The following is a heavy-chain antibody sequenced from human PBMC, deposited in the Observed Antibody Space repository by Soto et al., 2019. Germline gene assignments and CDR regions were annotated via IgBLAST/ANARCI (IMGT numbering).Heavy chain of an antibody. J-gene: IGHJ4*02. CDR3: ASGDRAATSPLFDY. CDR2: IIPIFGTA. Sequence: GASVKVSCKASGGTFSSYAISWVRQAPGQGLEWMGGIIPIFGTANYAQKFQGRVTITADESTSTAYMELSSLRSEDTAVYYCASGDRAATSPLFDYWGQGTLVTVSS. CDR1: GGTFSSYA. V-gene: IGHV1-69*13. D-gene: IGHD2-15*01.